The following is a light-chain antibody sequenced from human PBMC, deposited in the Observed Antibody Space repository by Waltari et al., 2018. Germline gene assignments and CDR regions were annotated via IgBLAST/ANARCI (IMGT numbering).Light chain of an antibody. CDR1: QSISNW. Sequence: IQMTQSPSSLSASVGDRVTITCRASQSISNWLAWYQHKPGKAPFLLIYKASILKSGVPARFSGSGSGTQFTLTISSLQPGDFATYYCQQYNTYSSFGQGTKLEIK. CDR3: QQYNTYSS. V-gene: IGKV1-5*03. J-gene: IGKJ2*01. CDR2: KAS.